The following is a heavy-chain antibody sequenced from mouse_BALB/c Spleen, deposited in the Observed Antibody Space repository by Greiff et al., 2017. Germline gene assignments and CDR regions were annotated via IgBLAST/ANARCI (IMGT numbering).Heavy chain of an antibody. J-gene: IGHJ2*01. CDR2: IWWNDDK. V-gene: IGHV8-8*01. CDR1: GFSLSTSGMS. CDR3: ARMGGFDY. Sequence: QVTLKVSGPGILQPSQTLSLTCSFSGFSLSTSGMSVGWIRQPSGKGLEWLAHIWWNDDKYYNPALKSRLTISKDTSNNQVFLKIASVVTADTATYYCARMGGFDYWGQGTTLTVSS.